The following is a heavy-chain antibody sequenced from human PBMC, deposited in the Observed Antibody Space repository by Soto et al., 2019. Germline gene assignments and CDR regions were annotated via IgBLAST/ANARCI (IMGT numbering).Heavy chain of an antibody. CDR3: ARVPWPPYCGGDCDPSFDS. D-gene: IGHD2-21*02. J-gene: IGHJ4*02. CDR1: VGSFSSYA. CDR2: IIPIFGTA. V-gene: IGHV1-69*06. Sequence: SVKVSCKASVGSFSSYAISWVRQAPGQGLEWMGGIIPIFGTANYAQKFQGRVTITADKSTSTAYMELSSLRSEDTAVYYCARVPWPPYCGGDCDPSFDSWGQGTLVTVSS.